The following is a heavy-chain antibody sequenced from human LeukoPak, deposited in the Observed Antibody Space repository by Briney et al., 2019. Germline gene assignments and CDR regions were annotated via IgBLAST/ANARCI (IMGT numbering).Heavy chain of an antibody. CDR3: ARSPRQLWFRPYYFDY. Sequence: PGGSPRLSCAASGFTFSSYWMSWVRQAPGKGLEWVANIKQDGSEKYYVDSVKGRFTISRDNAKNSLYLQMNSLRAEDTAVYYCARSPRQLWFRPYYFDYWGQGTLVTASS. CDR2: IKQDGSEK. D-gene: IGHD5-18*01. V-gene: IGHV3-7*01. J-gene: IGHJ4*02. CDR1: GFTFSSYW.